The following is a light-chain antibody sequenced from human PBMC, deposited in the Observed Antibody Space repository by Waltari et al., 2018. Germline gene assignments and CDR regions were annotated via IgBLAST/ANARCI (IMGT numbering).Light chain of an antibody. CDR3: QSYDSDEGVV. J-gene: IGLJ2*01. V-gene: IGLV6-57*03. CDR2: EDN. Sequence: NSLLTQPHSVSESPGKTVTISCTRPSDSIASNYVQWYQQPPGSAPTTVIFEDNQRPSGVPDRFSASIDTSSNSASLTISGLKTEDEALYYCQSYDSDEGVVFGGGTKLTVL. CDR1: SDSIASNY.